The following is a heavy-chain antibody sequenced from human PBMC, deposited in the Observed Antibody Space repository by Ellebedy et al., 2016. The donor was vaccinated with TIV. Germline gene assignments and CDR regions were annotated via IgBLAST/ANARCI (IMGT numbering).Heavy chain of an antibody. CDR3: ARWDFDSVNAFDI. J-gene: IGHJ3*02. CDR1: GFSFSTSW. V-gene: IGHV3-74*01. Sequence: GGSLRLSCAASGFSFSTSWMYWVRQVPGKGIVWVSRIKSDGSSTRYADSVRCRFTISRDNAENTLYLQMDSLGAEYTAVYYCARWDFDSVNAFDIWGQGTMVTVSS. D-gene: IGHD3-9*01. CDR2: IKSDGSST.